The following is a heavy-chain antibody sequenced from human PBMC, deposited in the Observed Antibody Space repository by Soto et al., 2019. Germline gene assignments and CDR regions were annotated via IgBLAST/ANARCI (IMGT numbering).Heavy chain of an antibody. V-gene: IGHV1-69*12. CDR2: IIPLFRTP. Sequence: QVQLVQSGAEVKEPGSSVKVSCKASGGTFSSYAISWVRQAPGQGLEWMGGIIPLFRTPDYAQKFQGRVTSTAEEPTSTAYMELSSLRFDDTAVYYCARDNDRLQLGGNYYYIMDVWGQGTTITVSS. CDR3: ARDNDRLQLGGNYYYIMDV. CDR1: GGTFSSYA. J-gene: IGHJ6*02. D-gene: IGHD4-4*01.